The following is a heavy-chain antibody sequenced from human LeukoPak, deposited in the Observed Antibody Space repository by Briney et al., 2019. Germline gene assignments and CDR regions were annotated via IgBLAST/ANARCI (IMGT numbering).Heavy chain of an antibody. V-gene: IGHV1-2*02. Sequence: ASVNVFCMASGYTFTGFNIHWARQAPGQGLEWMAWIDPQSGATNYAQKFKGRVTTTRDMSISTAYMEVTSLRSDDTAVYYCARGGDDSGLYFAYWGQGTLVTVSS. CDR3: ARGGDDSGLYFAY. D-gene: IGHD3-22*01. J-gene: IGHJ4*02. CDR2: IDPQSGAT. CDR1: GYTFTGFN.